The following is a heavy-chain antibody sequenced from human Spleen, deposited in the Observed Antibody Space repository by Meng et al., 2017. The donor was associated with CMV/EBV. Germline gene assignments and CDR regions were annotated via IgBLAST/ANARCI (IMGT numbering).Heavy chain of an antibody. J-gene: IGHJ6*02. D-gene: IGHD6-13*01. V-gene: IGHV5-51*01. CDR3: ARAAPLDYYYGMDA. CDR1: GYSFTSYW. CDR2: IYPGESDT. Sequence: GGSLRLSCKGSGYSFTSYWIGWVRQMPGKGLEWMGTIYPGESDTRYSPSFQGQVTISADKSITTAYLQWTSLQASDTAVYFCARAAPLDYYYGMDAWGQGTTVTVSS.